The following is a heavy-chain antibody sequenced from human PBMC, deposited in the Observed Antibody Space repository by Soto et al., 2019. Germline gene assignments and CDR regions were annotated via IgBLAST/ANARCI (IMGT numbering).Heavy chain of an antibody. CDR3: ARGVFNCSGGSCYGGWFDP. J-gene: IGHJ5*02. CDR2: INHSGST. Sequence: PSETLSLTCAVYGGSFSGYYWSWLRQPPGKGLEWIGEINHSGSTNYNPSLKSRVTISVDTSKNQFSLKLSSVTAADTAVYYCARGVFNCSGGSCYGGWFDPWGQGTLVTVSS. D-gene: IGHD2-15*01. CDR1: GGSFSGYY. V-gene: IGHV4-34*01.